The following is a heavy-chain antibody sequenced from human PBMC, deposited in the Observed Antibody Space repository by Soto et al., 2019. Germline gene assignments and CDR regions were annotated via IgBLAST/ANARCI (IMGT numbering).Heavy chain of an antibody. CDR2: INSDGSST. V-gene: IGHV3-74*01. J-gene: IGHJ4*02. Sequence: PGGSLRLSCAASGFTFSSYSMHWVRQAPGKGLVWVSRINSDGSSTSYADSVKGRFTISRDNAKNTLYLQMNSLRAEDTAVYYCARGPLSGSYSYWGQGTLVTVSS. CDR3: ARGPLSGSYSY. D-gene: IGHD1-26*01. CDR1: GFTFSSYS.